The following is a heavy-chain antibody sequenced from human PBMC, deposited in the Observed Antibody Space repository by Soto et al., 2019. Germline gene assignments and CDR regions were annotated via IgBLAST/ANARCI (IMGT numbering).Heavy chain of an antibody. CDR1: GGTFSSYA. CDR3: ARGHSGYDYEYFDY. CDR2: IIPIFGTA. J-gene: IGHJ4*02. D-gene: IGHD5-12*01. Sequence: ASVKVSCKASGGTFSSYAISWVRQAPGQGLEWMGGIIPIFGTANYAQKFQGRVTITADESTSTAYMELSSLGSEDTAVYYCARGHSGYDYEYFDYWGQGTLVTVSS. V-gene: IGHV1-69*13.